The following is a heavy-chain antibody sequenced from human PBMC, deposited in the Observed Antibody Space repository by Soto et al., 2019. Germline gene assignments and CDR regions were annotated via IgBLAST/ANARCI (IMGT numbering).Heavy chain of an antibody. J-gene: IGHJ6*02. D-gene: IGHD4-17*01. CDR1: GCNFVDFW. CDR3: TRHYGLYANMEV. V-gene: IGHV5-10-1*01. Sequence: GQSNKISNKWSGCNFVDFWGILVRLMPGKGLEWMGRIDPSDSYTNYSPSFQGHVTISADKSISTAYLQWSSLKASDTAIYYCTRHYGLYANMEVLGQGTTVTVS. CDR2: IDPSDSYT.